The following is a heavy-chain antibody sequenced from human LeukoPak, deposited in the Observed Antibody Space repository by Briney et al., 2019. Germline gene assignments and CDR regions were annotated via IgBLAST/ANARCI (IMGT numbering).Heavy chain of an antibody. D-gene: IGHD6-13*01. Sequence: ASVKVSCKASGYTFTSYAMHWVRQAPGQRLEWMGWINAGNGNTKYSQKFQGRVTITRDTSASTAYMELSSLRSEDTAMYYCARLVSSAWYLGYWGQGTLVTVSS. J-gene: IGHJ4*02. CDR2: INAGNGNT. CDR3: ARLVSSAWYLGY. V-gene: IGHV1-3*01. CDR1: GYTFTSYA.